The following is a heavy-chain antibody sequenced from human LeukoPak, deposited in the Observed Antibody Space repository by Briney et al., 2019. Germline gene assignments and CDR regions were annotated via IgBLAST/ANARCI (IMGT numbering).Heavy chain of an antibody. CDR2: INPNSGGT. CDR3: ARDPPRPYSGSYYVDTKDDY. Sequence: ASVKVSCKASGYTFTGYYMHWVRQAPGQGLEWMGWINPNSGGTNYAQKFQGRVTMTRDTSISTAYMELSRLRSDDTAVYYCARDPPRPYSGSYYVDTKDDYCGQGTLVTVSS. CDR1: GYTFTGYY. V-gene: IGHV1-2*02. D-gene: IGHD1-26*01. J-gene: IGHJ4*02.